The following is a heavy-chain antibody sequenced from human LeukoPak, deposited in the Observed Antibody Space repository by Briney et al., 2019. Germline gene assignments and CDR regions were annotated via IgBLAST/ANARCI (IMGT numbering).Heavy chain of an antibody. CDR3: VYRLSFDS. J-gene: IGHJ4*02. CDR2: ISSNGGST. Sequence: GGSLRLSCSASGFTFSTSTMHWVRRAPGKGLEYVSAISSNGGSTYYADSVKGRFTISRDNSKNTMYLQMSSLRAGDTALYYCVYRLSFDSWGQGTLVTVSS. CDR1: GFTFSTST. D-gene: IGHD4-11*01. V-gene: IGHV3-64D*06.